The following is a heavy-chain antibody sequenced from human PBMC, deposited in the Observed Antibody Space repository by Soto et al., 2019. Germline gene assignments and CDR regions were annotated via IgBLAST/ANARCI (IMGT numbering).Heavy chain of an antibody. CDR3: AGDKDRQQLGGNYYYIMDV. CDR2: IMPIFRTP. Sequence: QVQLVQSGAEVKKPGSSVKVSCKASGGTFSSSAFSWVRQAPGQGLEWMGGIMPIFRTPDYAQKFQGRVTITADESLSTAYMELSSLRFEDTGVYYCAGDKDRQQLGGNYYYIMDVWGQGTTVTVSS. J-gene: IGHJ6*02. CDR1: GGTFSSSA. D-gene: IGHD1-1*01. V-gene: IGHV1-69*12.